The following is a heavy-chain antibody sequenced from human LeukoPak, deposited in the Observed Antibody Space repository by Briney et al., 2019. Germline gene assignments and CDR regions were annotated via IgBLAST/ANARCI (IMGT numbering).Heavy chain of an antibody. D-gene: IGHD1-26*01. Sequence: ASVKVSCKVSGYTLTELSMHWVRQAPGKGLEWMGGFDPEDGETIYAQKFQGRVTMTEDTYADTAYMELSSLRSEDTAVYYCATLVGAGAFDIWGQGTMVTVSS. CDR2: FDPEDGET. CDR1: GYTLTELS. V-gene: IGHV1-24*01. J-gene: IGHJ3*02. CDR3: ATLVGAGAFDI.